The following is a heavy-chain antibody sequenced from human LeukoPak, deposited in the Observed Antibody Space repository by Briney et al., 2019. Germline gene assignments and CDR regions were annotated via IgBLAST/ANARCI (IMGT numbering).Heavy chain of an antibody. V-gene: IGHV1-2*02. CDR3: ARDSGITGTHPHY. CDR1: GGTFSSYA. Sequence: ASVKVSCKASGGTFSSYAISWVRQAPGQGLEWMGWINPNSGGTNYAQKFQGRVTMTRDTSISTAYMELSRLRSDDTAVYYCARDSGITGTHPHYWGQGTLVTVSS. J-gene: IGHJ4*02. D-gene: IGHD1-20*01. CDR2: INPNSGGT.